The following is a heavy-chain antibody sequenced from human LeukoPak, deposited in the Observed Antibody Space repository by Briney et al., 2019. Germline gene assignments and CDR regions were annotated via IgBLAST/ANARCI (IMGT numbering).Heavy chain of an antibody. Sequence: SETLSLTCTVSGGSISSSSYYWGWIRQPPGKGLEWIGYIYYSGSTNYNPSLKSRVTISVDTSKNQFSLKPSSVTAADTAVYYCAREALGGGLDAFDIWGQGTMVTVSS. D-gene: IGHD2-15*01. J-gene: IGHJ3*02. CDR1: GGSISSSSYY. CDR2: IYYSGST. V-gene: IGHV4-61*01. CDR3: AREALGGGLDAFDI.